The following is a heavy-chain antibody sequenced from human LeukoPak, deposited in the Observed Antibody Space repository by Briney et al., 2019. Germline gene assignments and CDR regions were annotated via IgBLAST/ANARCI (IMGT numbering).Heavy chain of an antibody. CDR2: ISSSSIYK. CDR3: AREIGDSGALDM. V-gene: IGHV3-21*01. Sequence: GGSLRLSCAASGFTFTTYNMNWVRQAPGKGLEWVSSISSSSIYKFHSDSVKGRFTISRDNAKDSLYLQMNSLRAEDTAVYYCAREIGDSGALDMWGQGTLVTVSS. D-gene: IGHD4-17*01. CDR1: GFTFTTYN. J-gene: IGHJ3*02.